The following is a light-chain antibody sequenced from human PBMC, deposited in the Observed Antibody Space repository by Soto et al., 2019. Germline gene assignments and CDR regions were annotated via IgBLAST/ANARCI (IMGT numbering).Light chain of an antibody. J-gene: IGLJ1*01. Sequence: QSALAQPASVSASPGQSITISCIGTYSDIGGYKHVSWYQQHPGKAPKLIIYDASSRPSGISNRFSASKSANTASLTISGLQADDEDEYYCSSYTSSTSILIFGDGT. V-gene: IGLV2-14*03. CDR2: DAS. CDR3: SSYTSSTSILI. CDR1: YSDIGGYKH.